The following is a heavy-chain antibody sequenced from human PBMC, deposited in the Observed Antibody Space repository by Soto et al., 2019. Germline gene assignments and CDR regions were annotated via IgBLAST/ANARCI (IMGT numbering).Heavy chain of an antibody. V-gene: IGHV3-66*01. CDR2: IYTGGST. CDR1: GFTVSGYY. CDR3: ARGIGDV. J-gene: IGHJ6*04. Sequence: EVQLVESGGGLVQPGGSLRLSCAASGFTVSGYYMSWVRQAPGKGLEWVSVIYTGGSTQYADSVKGRFTVSRDNSKNTLNLQMNSLRVEDTAVYYCARGIGDVWGKGTTVTVSA.